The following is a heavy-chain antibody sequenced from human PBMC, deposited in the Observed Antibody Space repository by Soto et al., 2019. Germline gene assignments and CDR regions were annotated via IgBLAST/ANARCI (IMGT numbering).Heavy chain of an antibody. CDR3: AKDWSGGASDV. Sequence: EVDLLESGGGLAQPGGSRRLSCAASGFSFSVFAITWVRQAPGKGLEWVSRISGSGGSTYYADSVKGRFTISRDNSKNMLYLQMNSLRGEDTAVYYCAKDWSGGASDVWGQGTMVIVSS. J-gene: IGHJ3*01. V-gene: IGHV3-23*01. D-gene: IGHD3-16*01. CDR2: ISGSGGST. CDR1: GFSFSVFA.